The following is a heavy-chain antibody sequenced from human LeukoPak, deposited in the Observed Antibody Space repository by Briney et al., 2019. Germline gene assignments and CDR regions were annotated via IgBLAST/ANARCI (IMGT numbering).Heavy chain of an antibody. Sequence: GGSLRLSCAASGFTFSRYWMSWVRQAPGKGLEWMTDIKEDGSEKYYVDSVKGRFTISRDNAKNSLYLQMSSLRAEDTAVYYCARDSFSGGFDYWGQGTLVTVSS. J-gene: IGHJ4*02. D-gene: IGHD3-16*01. V-gene: IGHV3-7*01. CDR2: IKEDGSEK. CDR3: ARDSFSGGFDY. CDR1: GFTFSRYW.